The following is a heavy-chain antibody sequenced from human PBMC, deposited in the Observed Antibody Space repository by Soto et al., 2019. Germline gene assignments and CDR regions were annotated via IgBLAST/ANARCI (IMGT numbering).Heavy chain of an antibody. CDR2: INHSGST. V-gene: IGHV4-34*01. Sequence: SETLSLTCAVYGGYFSGYYWSWIRQPPGKGLERIGEINHSGSTNYNPSLKSRVTRSVDTSKNQFSLKLSSVTAADTAVYYCARGPPYYDYIWGSYRSKYFDYWGQGTLVTVPQ. J-gene: IGHJ4*02. CDR3: ARGPPYYDYIWGSYRSKYFDY. CDR1: GGYFSGYY. D-gene: IGHD3-16*02.